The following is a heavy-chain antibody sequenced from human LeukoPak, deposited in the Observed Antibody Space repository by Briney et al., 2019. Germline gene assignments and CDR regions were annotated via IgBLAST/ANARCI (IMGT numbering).Heavy chain of an antibody. V-gene: IGHV1-2*06. CDR1: GYSFTGYY. CDR2: INPNSGAT. Sequence: GASVKVSCKASGYSFTGYYMHWVRQAPGQGLEWMGRINPNSGATNYAQKFQGRVTMTRDTSTSTAYMELSRRRSDDTAVYYCARLSGSGSYGSNYWGQGTLVTVSS. J-gene: IGHJ4*02. CDR3: ARLSGSGSYGSNY. D-gene: IGHD3-10*01.